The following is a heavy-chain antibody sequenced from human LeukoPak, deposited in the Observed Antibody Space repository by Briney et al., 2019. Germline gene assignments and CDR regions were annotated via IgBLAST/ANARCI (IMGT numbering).Heavy chain of an antibody. J-gene: IGHJ4*02. Sequence: PGGSLRLSCAASGFTFSSYGMHWVRQAPGKGLEWVAVIWYDGSNKYYADSVKGRFTISRDNSKNTLYLQMNSLRAGDTAVYYCAFGKVSAIVDYWGQGTLVTVSS. CDR2: IWYDGSNK. D-gene: IGHD1-14*01. V-gene: IGHV3-33*01. CDR1: GFTFSSYG. CDR3: AFGKVSAIVDY.